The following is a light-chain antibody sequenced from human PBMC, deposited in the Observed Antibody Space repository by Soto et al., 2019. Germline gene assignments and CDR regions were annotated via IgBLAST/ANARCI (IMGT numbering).Light chain of an antibody. CDR1: QSVLYSPNNKNY. Sequence: DIVMTQSPDSLAVSLCERATINCKSSQSVLYSPNNKNYLAWYQHKPGQPPKMLIYWASIRESGVPDRFSGSGSGTDFTLTISSLQSEDVAVYYCQQYYTNSWSFGQGTKVDIK. CDR2: WAS. CDR3: QQYYTNSWS. J-gene: IGKJ1*01. V-gene: IGKV4-1*01.